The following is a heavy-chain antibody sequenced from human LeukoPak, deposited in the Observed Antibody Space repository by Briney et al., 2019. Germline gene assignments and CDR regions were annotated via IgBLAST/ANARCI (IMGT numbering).Heavy chain of an antibody. Sequence: ASVKVSCKASGYTFTSHYLHWVRQAPGQGLEWMGIINPTDGRTTYPQNFQGRITMTRDTSTSTVNMELISLRYEDTAVYYCAREFADGIKAFDIWGQGTMVTASS. CDR2: INPTDGRT. V-gene: IGHV1-46*01. J-gene: IGHJ3*02. D-gene: IGHD1-1*01. CDR1: GYTFTSHY. CDR3: AREFADGIKAFDI.